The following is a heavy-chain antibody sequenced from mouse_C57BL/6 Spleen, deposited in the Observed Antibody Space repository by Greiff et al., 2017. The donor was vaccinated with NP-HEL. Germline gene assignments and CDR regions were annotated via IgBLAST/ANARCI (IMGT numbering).Heavy chain of an antibody. Sequence: QVQLQQPGAELVRPGSSVKLSCKASGYTFTSYWMDWVKQRPGQGLEWIGNIYPSDSETHYNQKFKDKATLTVDKSSSTAYMQLSSLTSEDSAVYYCARCDGYAMDYWGQGTSVTVSS. CDR1: GYTFTSYW. CDR2: IYPSDSET. J-gene: IGHJ4*01. D-gene: IGHD2-3*01. V-gene: IGHV1-61*01. CDR3: ARCDGYAMDY.